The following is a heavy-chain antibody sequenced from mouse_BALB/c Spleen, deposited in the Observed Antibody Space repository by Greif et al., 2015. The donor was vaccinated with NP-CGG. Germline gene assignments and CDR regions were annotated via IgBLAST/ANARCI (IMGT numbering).Heavy chain of an antibody. J-gene: IGHJ2*01. V-gene: IGHV1-15*01. Sequence: QVQLKQSGAELVRPGASVTLSCKASGYTFTDYEMHWVKQTPVHGLEWIGAIDPETGGTAYNQKFKGKATLTADKSSSPAYMELRSLTSEDSAVYYCTRSWDGYWGQGTTLTVSS. CDR2: IDPETGGT. D-gene: IGHD4-1*01. CDR1: GYTFTDYE. CDR3: TRSWDGY.